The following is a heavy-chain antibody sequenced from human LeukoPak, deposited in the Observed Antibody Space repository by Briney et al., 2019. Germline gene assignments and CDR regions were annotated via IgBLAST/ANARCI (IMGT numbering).Heavy chain of an antibody. CDR2: TYYSGST. D-gene: IGHD3-16*01. Sequence: SETLSLTCTVSGDPITSYYWSWIRQPPGRGLEWIGYTYYSGSTNYNPSLKSRVTISIDTSKNQFSLKLTSMTAADTAVYYCARRGGFNWFDPWGQGTLVTVSS. CDR3: ARRGGFNWFDP. J-gene: IGHJ5*02. V-gene: IGHV4-59*01. CDR1: GDPITSYY.